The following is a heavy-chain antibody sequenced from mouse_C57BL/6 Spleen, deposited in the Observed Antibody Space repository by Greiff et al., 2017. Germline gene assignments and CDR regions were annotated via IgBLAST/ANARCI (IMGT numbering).Heavy chain of an antibody. V-gene: IGHV1-26*01. Sequence: EVQLQQSGPELVKPGASVKISCTASGYTFTDYYMNWVKQSHGKSLEWIGDINPNTGGTSYNQKFKGKVTLTVDKSSSTAYMELRSLTSEDATVYYCARREAPYFDYWGQGTTLTVSS. J-gene: IGHJ2*01. D-gene: IGHD3-1*01. CDR3: ARREAPYFDY. CDR1: GYTFTDYY. CDR2: INPNTGGT.